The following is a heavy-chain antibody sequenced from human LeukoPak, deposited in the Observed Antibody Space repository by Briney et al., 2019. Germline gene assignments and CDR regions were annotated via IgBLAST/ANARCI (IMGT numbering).Heavy chain of an antibody. J-gene: IGHJ4*02. Sequence: GASVKVSCKASGYTFTGYYMHWVRQAPGQGLEWMGWINPHSGGTNYAQKFQGRVTMTRDTSISTAYMDLSSLISNDTAVYYCARLYSGNSLGQIDYWGQGTLVTVSS. CDR3: ARLYSGNSLGQIDY. CDR2: INPHSGGT. D-gene: IGHD4-23*01. V-gene: IGHV1-2*02. CDR1: GYTFTGYY.